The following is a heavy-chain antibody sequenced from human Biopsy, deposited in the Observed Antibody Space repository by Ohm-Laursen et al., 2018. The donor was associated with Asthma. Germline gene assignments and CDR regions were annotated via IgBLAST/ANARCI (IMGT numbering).Heavy chain of an antibody. D-gene: IGHD5-12*01. V-gene: IGHV7-4-1*01. CDR3: TRAGSTFVADY. CDR2: INTNSGTP. Sequence: EASVKVSCKASGYTFNSVAVMWVRQAPGQGLEWMGWINTNSGTPTYVQGFSGRFVFSLDPSVTTAYLQIDGLRSEDTGVYYCTRAGSTFVADYWGQGTLVTVSS. CDR1: GYTFNSVA. J-gene: IGHJ4*01.